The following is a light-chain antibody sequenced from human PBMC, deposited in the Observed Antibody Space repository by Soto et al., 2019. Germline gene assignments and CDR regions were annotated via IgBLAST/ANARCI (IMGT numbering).Light chain of an antibody. CDR1: QTVRNNY. J-gene: IGKJ1*01. CDR2: GAS. Sequence: EVVFTKSLGTVSLSPGERATLSCRASQTVRNNYLAWYQQKPGQAPRLLIYGASSRATGIPDRFSGSGSGTDFTLTISRLEPEDFAVYYCQQYGGSPRTFGQGTKVDIK. V-gene: IGKV3-20*01. CDR3: QQYGGSPRT.